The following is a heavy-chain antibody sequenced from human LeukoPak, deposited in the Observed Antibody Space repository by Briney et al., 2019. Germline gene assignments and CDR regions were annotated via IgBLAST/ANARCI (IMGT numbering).Heavy chain of an antibody. Sequence: GVSPRLSCAASGFTFSSYAMIWVRQAPGKGLEWVSAIGGSGTSTFYADSVKGRFTISRDNSKNTLYLQMNSLRAEDTAVYYCAKTSQGHPPYYCSMGVWGQGTTVTVSS. CDR1: GFTFSSYA. J-gene: IGHJ6*02. V-gene: IGHV3-23*01. CDR2: IGGSGTST. CDR3: AKTSQGHPPYYCSMGV.